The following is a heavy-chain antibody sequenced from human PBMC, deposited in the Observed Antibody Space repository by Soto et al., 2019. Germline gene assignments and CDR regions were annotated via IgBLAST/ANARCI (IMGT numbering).Heavy chain of an antibody. J-gene: IGHJ6*02. CDR2: IIPIFGTA. D-gene: IGHD2-21*02. Sequence: QVQLVQSGAEVKKPGSSVKVSCKASGGTFSSYAISWVRQAPGQGLEWMGGIIPIFGTANYAQKFQGRVTITADKSTRTAYMELISMRSEATAVYYCARDYCGGDCYSSYYYYGMDVWGQGTTVTVSS. CDR3: ARDYCGGDCYSSYYYYGMDV. CDR1: GGTFSSYA. V-gene: IGHV1-69*06.